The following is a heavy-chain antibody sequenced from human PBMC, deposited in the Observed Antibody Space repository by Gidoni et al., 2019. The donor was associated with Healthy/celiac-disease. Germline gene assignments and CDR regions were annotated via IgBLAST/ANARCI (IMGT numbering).Heavy chain of an antibody. Sequence: QVQPQQWRAGLLKPSETLSLTCAVYGGSFSGYYWSWIRQPPGKGLEWIGEINHSGSTNYNPSLKSRVTISVDTSKNQFSLKLSSVTAADTAVYYCARGKIVGATGGDAFDIWGQGTMVTVSS. CDR2: INHSGST. D-gene: IGHD1-26*01. CDR1: GGSFSGYY. CDR3: ARGKIVGATGGDAFDI. J-gene: IGHJ3*02. V-gene: IGHV4-34*01.